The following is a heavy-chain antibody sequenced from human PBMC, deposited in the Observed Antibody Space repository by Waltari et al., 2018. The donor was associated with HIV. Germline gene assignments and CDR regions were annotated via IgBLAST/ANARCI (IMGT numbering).Heavy chain of an antibody. CDR3: ARGLRYDSSGYNYDDAFDI. V-gene: IGHV3-13*01. CDR1: GFTFSNYD. J-gene: IGHJ3*02. CDR2: FGTAGDT. D-gene: IGHD3-22*01. Sequence: EVHLVESGGGLVQPGGSLRLSCAAPGFTFSNYDMHWVRQATGKGLEWVSAFGTAGDTYYAGSVKGRFTISRENAKNSLYLQMNSLRAEDTAVYYCARGLRYDSSGYNYDDAFDIWGQGTMVTVSS.